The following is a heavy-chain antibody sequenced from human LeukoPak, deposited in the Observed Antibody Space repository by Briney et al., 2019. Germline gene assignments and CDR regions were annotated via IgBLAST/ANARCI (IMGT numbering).Heavy chain of an antibody. CDR3: ASGGHYYDTTGYYLGR. CDR2: ISSSGTTI. CDR1: GFTIGDYY. D-gene: IGHD3-22*01. J-gene: IGHJ4*02. Sequence: NPGGSLRLSCAASGFTIGDYYMSWIRQAPGKGLEWVSYISSSGTTIYYADSVKGRFTISRDNAKNSLFLQMNSLRAEDTAVYFCASGGHYYDTTGYYLGRWGQGALVTVSS. V-gene: IGHV3-11*01.